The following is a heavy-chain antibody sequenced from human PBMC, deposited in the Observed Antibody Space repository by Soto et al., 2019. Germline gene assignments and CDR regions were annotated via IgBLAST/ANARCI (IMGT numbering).Heavy chain of an antibody. D-gene: IGHD3-9*01. J-gene: IGHJ4*02. CDR1: GFTFDDYA. CDR3: AKDRQLDYDILTGYFDY. Sequence: EVQLVESGGGLVQPGRSLRLSCAASGFTFDDYAMHWVRQAPGKGLEWVSGISWNSGSIGYADSVKGRFTISRDNAKNSLYLQMNSLRAEDTVLYYCAKDRQLDYDILTGYFDYWGQGTLVTVSS. CDR2: ISWNSGSI. V-gene: IGHV3-9*01.